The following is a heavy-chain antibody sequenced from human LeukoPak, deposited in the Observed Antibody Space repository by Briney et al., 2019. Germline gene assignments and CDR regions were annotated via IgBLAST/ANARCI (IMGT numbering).Heavy chain of an antibody. CDR1: GFTFSNYD. CDR2: IRYDGSNI. Sequence: PGGSLRLSCAASGFTFSNYDMHWVRQAPGKGLEWVAFIRYDGSNIYYADSVKGRFTISRDNSKNTLYLQMNSLRAEDTAVYYCATAGSRGIDYWGQGTLVTVSS. D-gene: IGHD1-26*01. CDR3: ATAGSRGIDY. V-gene: IGHV3-30*02. J-gene: IGHJ4*02.